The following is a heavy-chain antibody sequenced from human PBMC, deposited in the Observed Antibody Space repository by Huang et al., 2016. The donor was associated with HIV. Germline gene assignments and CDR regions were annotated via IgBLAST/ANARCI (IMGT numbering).Heavy chain of an antibody. J-gene: IGHJ3*01. CDR1: GGSFNNFG. CDR2: IIPRVGKR. V-gene: IGHV1-69*13. CDR3: AKRGGAWGSPYAFDL. D-gene: IGHD3-16*01. Sequence: QVQLVQSGAEVRKPGSSVKVSCRASGGSFNNFGINWVRQAPGKGLEWMGGIIPRVGKRNDEQGFKDRVTITADETTGVVHLEVTSLRSDDTAVYFCAKRGGAWGSPYAFDLWGPGTMVTVSS.